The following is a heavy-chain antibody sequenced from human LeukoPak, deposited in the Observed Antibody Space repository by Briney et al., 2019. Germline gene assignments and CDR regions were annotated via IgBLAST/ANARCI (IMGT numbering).Heavy chain of an antibody. J-gene: IGHJ4*02. Sequence: PSQTLSLTCTVSGGSISSGDDYWSWIRQPPGKGLEWIGYIYYSGSTYYNPSLKSRVTISVDTSKNQFSLKLSSVTAADTAVYYCARDPIAAADPADYWGQGTLVTVSS. CDR2: IYYSGST. D-gene: IGHD6-13*01. CDR1: GGSISSGDDY. CDR3: ARDPIAAADPADY. V-gene: IGHV4-30-4*08.